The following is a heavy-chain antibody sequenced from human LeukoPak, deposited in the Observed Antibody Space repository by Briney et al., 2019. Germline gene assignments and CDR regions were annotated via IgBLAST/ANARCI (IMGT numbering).Heavy chain of an antibody. J-gene: IGHJ6*03. CDR1: GGTFSSYA. CDR3: ARGWIRITISNYYYYMDV. CDR2: FIPIFGTA. Sequence: GSSVKVSCKASGGTFSSYAISWVRQAPGQGLEWMGGFIPIFGTANYAQKFQGRVTLTADESTSTAYMELSSLRSEDTAVYYCARGWIRITISNYYYYMDVWGKGTTVTVSS. D-gene: IGHD3-3*01. V-gene: IGHV1-69*01.